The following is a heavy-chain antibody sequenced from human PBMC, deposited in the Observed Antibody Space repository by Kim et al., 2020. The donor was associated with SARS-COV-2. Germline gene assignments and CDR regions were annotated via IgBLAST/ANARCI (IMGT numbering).Heavy chain of an antibody. J-gene: IGHJ4*02. D-gene: IGHD6-19*01. CDR3: AKGYGSGWGFDY. CDR2: K. Sequence: KYYADSVKGRCTISRDNAKNTLYLQMNSLRAEDTAVYYCAKGYGSGWGFDYWGQGTLVTVSS. V-gene: IGHV3-30*02.